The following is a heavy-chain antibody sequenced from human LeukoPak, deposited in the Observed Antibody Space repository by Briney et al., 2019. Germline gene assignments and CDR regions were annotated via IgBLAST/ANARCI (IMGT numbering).Heavy chain of an antibody. CDR1: GYGFGSFG. CDR2: INPSGGST. V-gene: IGHV1-46*01. J-gene: IGHJ5*02. Sequence: ASVKVSCKASGYGFGSFGVSWVRQAPGQGLEWMGIINPSGGSTSYAQKFQGRVTMTRDMSTSTVYMELSSLRSEDTAVYYCAVTRYCSSTSCYGNWFDPWGQGTLVTVSS. CDR3: AVTRYCSSTSCYGNWFDP. D-gene: IGHD2-2*01.